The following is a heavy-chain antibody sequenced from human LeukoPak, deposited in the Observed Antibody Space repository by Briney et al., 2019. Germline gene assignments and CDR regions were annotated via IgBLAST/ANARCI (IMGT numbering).Heavy chain of an antibody. CDR2: ISSSSSDI. V-gene: IGHV3-11*06. CDR3: ARVYSSSFDY. D-gene: IGHD6-6*01. CDR1: GFTFSDYY. Sequence: PGGSLRVSCAASGFTFSDYYMSWIRQAPGKGVEWVSSISSSSSDIYYADSVKGRFTISRDNAKNSLYLQMKSLRAEDTAVYYCARVYSSSFDYWGQGTLVTVSS. J-gene: IGHJ4*02.